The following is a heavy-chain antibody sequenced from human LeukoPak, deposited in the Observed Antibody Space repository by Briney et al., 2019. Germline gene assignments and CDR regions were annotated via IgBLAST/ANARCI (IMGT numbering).Heavy chain of an antibody. CDR3: ARRAVGSSHYYYMDV. CDR2: MNPNSANT. CDR1: GYTFTIYD. Sequence: GASVKVSCKASGYTFTIYDIHWVRQVTGQGLEWMGWMNPNSANTGYAQKFQGRVTISRNTSISTAYMELSSLRSEDTAVYYCARRAVGSSHYYYMDVWGKGTTVTVSS. V-gene: IGHV1-8*03. D-gene: IGHD6-19*01. J-gene: IGHJ6*03.